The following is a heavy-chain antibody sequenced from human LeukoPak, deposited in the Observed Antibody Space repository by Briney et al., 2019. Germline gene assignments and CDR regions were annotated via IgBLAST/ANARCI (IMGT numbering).Heavy chain of an antibody. Sequence: GGSLRLSCAASGFTFSSYTMHWVRQAPGKGLEYVSAISSNGGSTYYANSVKGRFTISRDNSKNTLYLQMGSLRAEDMAVYYCARWRHSSGYYYDDWGQGTLVAVSS. J-gene: IGHJ4*02. CDR3: ARWRHSSGYYYDD. CDR1: GFTFSSYT. V-gene: IGHV3-64*01. D-gene: IGHD3-22*01. CDR2: ISSNGGST.